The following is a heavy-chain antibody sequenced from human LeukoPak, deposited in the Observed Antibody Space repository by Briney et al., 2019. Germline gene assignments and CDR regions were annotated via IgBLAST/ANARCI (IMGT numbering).Heavy chain of an antibody. Sequence: SETLSLTCTVSGGSIRSSDYYWAWIRQPPGRGLEWIGTIHYSGSTFYKPPLKSRLTVSADTSRNQFYMKLSSVTAADTAVYYCARDTPPGYSSGWHYDYWGQGTLVTVSS. D-gene: IGHD6-19*01. J-gene: IGHJ4*02. CDR3: ARDTPPGYSSGWHYDY. V-gene: IGHV4-39*02. CDR1: GGSIRSSDYY. CDR2: IHYSGST.